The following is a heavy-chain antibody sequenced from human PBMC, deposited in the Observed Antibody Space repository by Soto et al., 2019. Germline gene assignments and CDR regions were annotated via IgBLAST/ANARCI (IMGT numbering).Heavy chain of an antibody. CDR2: IKSKTDGGTT. V-gene: IGHV3-15*01. D-gene: IGHD3-9*01. CDR1: GFTFSNAW. CDR3: TTEDDILTGTDY. Sequence: GGSLRLSCAASGFTFSNAWMSWVRQAPGKGLEWVGRIKSKTDGGTTDYAAPVKGRFTISRDDSKNTLYLQMNSLKTEDTAVYYCTTEDDILTGTDYWGQGTLVTVSS. J-gene: IGHJ4*02.